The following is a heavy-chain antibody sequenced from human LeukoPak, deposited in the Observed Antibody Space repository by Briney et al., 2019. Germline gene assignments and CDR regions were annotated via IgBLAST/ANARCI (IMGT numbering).Heavy chain of an antibody. CDR2: ISYDGSNK. J-gene: IGHJ4*02. D-gene: IGHD3-22*01. Sequence: PGRSLRLSCAASGFTFSSYAMHWVRQAPGKGLEWVAVISYDGSNKYYADSVKGRFTISRDNSKNTLYLQMNSLRAEDTAVYYCARAADYYDGSGFPGYWGQGTLVTVSS. V-gene: IGHV3-30*04. CDR1: GFTFSSYA. CDR3: ARAADYYDGSGFPGY.